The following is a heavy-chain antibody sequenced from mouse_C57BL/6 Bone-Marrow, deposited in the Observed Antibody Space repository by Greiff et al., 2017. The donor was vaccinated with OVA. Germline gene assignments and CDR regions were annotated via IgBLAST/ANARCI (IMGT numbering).Heavy chain of an antibody. CDR1: GYAFSSSW. CDR3: ARWLLRTFDY. J-gene: IGHJ2*01. CDR2: IYPGDGDT. V-gene: IGHV1-82*01. Sequence: QVQLQQSGPELAKPGASVKISCKASGYAFSSSWMNWVKQRPGKGLEWIGRIYPGDGDTNYNGKFKGKATLTADKSSSTAYMQLSSLTSEDSAVYFCARWLLRTFDYWGQGTTLTVSS. D-gene: IGHD2-3*01.